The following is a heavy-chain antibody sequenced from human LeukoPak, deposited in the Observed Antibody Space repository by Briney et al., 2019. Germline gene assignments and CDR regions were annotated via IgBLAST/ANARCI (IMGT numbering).Heavy chain of an antibody. D-gene: IGHD3-3*01. CDR3: ASLTIFGGPQPHNWFDP. CDR1: GYTFTSYY. CDR2: INPSGGST. V-gene: IGHV1-46*01. Sequence: ASVKVSCKASGYTFTSYYMHWVRQAPGQGLEWMGIINPSGGSTSYAQKFQGRVTMTRDTSTSTVYMELSNLRSEDTAVYYCASLTIFGGPQPHNWFDPWGQGTLVTVSS. J-gene: IGHJ5*02.